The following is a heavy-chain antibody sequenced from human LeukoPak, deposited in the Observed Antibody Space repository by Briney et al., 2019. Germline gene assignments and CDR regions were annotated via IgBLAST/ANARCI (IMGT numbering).Heavy chain of an antibody. Sequence: GGSLRLSCAASGFTFSNAWMSWVRQAPGKGLEWVGRIKSKTDGGTTDYAAPVKGRFTISRDDSKNTLYLQMNSLKTEDTAVYYCTTVYDFWSGPELDYWGQGTLVTVSS. CDR2: IKSKTDGGTT. CDR3: TTVYDFWSGPELDY. D-gene: IGHD3-3*01. V-gene: IGHV3-15*01. CDR1: GFTFSNAW. J-gene: IGHJ4*02.